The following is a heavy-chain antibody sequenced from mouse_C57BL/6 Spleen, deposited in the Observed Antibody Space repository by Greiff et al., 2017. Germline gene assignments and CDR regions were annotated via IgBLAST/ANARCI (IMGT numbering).Heavy chain of an antibody. CDR1: GYTFTDHT. D-gene: IGHD1-1*01. J-gene: IGHJ2*01. Sequence: QVQLQQSDAELVKPGASVKISCTVSGYTFTDHTIPWMQQRPEQGLDWIGYIYPRDGSTKYNEKFKGRATLTADKSCSTAYMQLNSLTSEDSAVYLGAREDYGSSYEGYFDYWGQGTTLTVSS. CDR2: IYPRDGST. V-gene: IGHV1-78*01. CDR3: AREDYGSSYEGYFDY.